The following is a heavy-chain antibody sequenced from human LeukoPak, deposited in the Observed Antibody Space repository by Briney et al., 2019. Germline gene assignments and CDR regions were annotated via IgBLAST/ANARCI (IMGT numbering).Heavy chain of an antibody. CDR2: IGYDGSDK. V-gene: IGHV3-30*18. Sequence: PGRSLRLSCVASGFTFSNYGMHWVRQAPGKGLEWVAVIGYDGSDKYYADSVKGRFTISRDNSENTLDLQMNSLRAEDTAVYYCAKEYSSGWADYWGQGTLVTVS. CDR1: GFTFSNYG. J-gene: IGHJ4*02. D-gene: IGHD6-19*01. CDR3: AKEYSSGWADY.